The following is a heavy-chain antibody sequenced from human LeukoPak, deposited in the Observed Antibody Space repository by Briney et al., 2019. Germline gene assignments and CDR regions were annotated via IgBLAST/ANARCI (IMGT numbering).Heavy chain of an antibody. J-gene: IGHJ4*02. CDR1: GFTFSSYA. CDR2: ISGSGGST. CDR3: AKDWEQWLVQGFDY. D-gene: IGHD6-19*01. V-gene: IGHV3-23*01. Sequence: PGGSLRLSCAASGFTFSSYAMSWVRQAPGKGLEWVSAISGSGGSTYYADSVKGRFTISRDNSKNTLYLQMNSLRAEDTAVYYSAKDWEQWLVQGFDYWGQGTLVTVSS.